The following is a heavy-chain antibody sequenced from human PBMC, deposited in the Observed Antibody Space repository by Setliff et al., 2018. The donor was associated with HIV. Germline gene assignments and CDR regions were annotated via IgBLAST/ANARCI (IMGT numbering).Heavy chain of an antibody. J-gene: IGHJ4*02. CDR2: INHSGNT. CDR3: SRGRGWPIYYFDF. CDR1: GGSFSDNY. V-gene: IGHV4-34*01. D-gene: IGHD6-19*01. Sequence: SETLSLTCGVYGGSFSDNYWTWIRQPPGKGLEWIGEINHSGNTNFNPSLRSRVNISTDTSKNQFSLRLSFVTAADTAMYYCSRGRGWPIYYFDFWSQGTLVTVSS.